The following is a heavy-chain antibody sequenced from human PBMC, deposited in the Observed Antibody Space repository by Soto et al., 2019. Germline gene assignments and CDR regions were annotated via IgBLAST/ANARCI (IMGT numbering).Heavy chain of an antibody. CDR2: IIPIFGTA. J-gene: IGHJ6*02. Sequence: SVKVSCKASGDTFSSYAISWVRQAPGQGLEWMGGIIPIFGTANYAQKFQGRVTITADESTSTAYMELSSLRSGDTAVYYCARDGSGYRSRASPMDVWGQGTTVTVSS. CDR1: GDTFSSYA. CDR3: ARDGSGYRSRASPMDV. D-gene: IGHD3-22*01. V-gene: IGHV1-69*13.